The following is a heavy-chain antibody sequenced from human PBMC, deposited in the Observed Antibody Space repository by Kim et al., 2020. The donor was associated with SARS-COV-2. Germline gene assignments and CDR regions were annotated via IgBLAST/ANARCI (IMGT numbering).Heavy chain of an antibody. Sequence: SETLSLTCTVSGGSISSGSYYWSWIRQPAGKGLEWIGRIYTSGSTNYNPSLKSRVTISVDTSKNQFSLKLSSVTAADTAVYYCARDRYYYGSGSFHYFDYWGQGTLVTVSS. J-gene: IGHJ4*02. CDR3: ARDRYYYGSGSFHYFDY. CDR1: GGSISSGSYY. V-gene: IGHV4-61*02. D-gene: IGHD3-10*01. CDR2: IYTSGST.